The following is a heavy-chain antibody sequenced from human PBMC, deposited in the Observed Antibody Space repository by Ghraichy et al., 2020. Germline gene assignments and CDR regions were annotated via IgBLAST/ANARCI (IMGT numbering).Heavy chain of an antibody. CDR2: INPSGGST. Sequence: ASVKVSCKASGYTFTSYYMHWVRQAPGQGLEWMGIINPSGGSTSYAQKFQGRVTMTRDTSTSTVYMELSSLRSEDTAVYYCARDPGGITFGGVWNWFDPWGQGTLVTVSS. V-gene: IGHV1-46*01. CDR3: ARDPGGITFGGVWNWFDP. D-gene: IGHD3-16*01. J-gene: IGHJ5*02. CDR1: GYTFTSYY.